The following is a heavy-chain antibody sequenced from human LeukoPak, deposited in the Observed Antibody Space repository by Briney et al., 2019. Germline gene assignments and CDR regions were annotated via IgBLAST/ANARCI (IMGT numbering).Heavy chain of an antibody. CDR1: GFTFSTYA. Sequence: PGGSLRLSCAASGFTFSTYAMTWVRQAPGKGLEWVSAISSSGDSTYYADPVNGRFTISRDNSKNTLDLQMNSLRVEDTAVYYCAKRLYYDLGSLDYWGQGTLVTVSS. CDR3: AKRLYYDLGSLDY. D-gene: IGHD3-10*01. V-gene: IGHV3-23*01. CDR2: ISSSGDST. J-gene: IGHJ4*02.